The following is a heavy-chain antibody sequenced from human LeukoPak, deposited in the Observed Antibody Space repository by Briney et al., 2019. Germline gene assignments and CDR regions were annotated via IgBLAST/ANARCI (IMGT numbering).Heavy chain of an antibody. D-gene: IGHD3-3*01. V-gene: IGHV3-13*01. J-gene: IGHJ3*01. CDR2: IGTLADT. Sequence: GGSLRLSRAASGFTFSNYDMHWVRQTRGGGLEWVSGIGTLADTFYPDSAKGRFTISRDNAKNSLYLQMNSLRADDTAVYYCVRDQTIDSRAGPSDPFDVWGQGTMVTVSS. CDR1: GFTFSNYD. CDR3: VRDQTIDSRAGPSDPFDV.